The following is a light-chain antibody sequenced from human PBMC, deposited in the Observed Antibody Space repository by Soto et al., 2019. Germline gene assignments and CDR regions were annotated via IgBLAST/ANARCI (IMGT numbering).Light chain of an antibody. Sequence: QSVLTQPASVSGSPGQSITISCTGTSSDVGVYNYVSWYQQHPGKAPKLMIYEVSNRPSGVSNRFSGSKSGNTASLTISGLQAEDEADYYCSSFTSSNTYVFGTGTKV. CDR3: SSFTSSNTYV. CDR1: SSDVGVYNY. V-gene: IGLV2-14*01. CDR2: EVS. J-gene: IGLJ1*01.